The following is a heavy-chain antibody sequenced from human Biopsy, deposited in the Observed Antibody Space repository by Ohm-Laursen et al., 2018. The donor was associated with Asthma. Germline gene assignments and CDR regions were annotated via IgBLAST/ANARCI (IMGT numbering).Heavy chain of an antibody. V-gene: IGHV3-30*18. CDR1: GFTFSNYG. Sequence: SLRLSCSAPGFTFSNYGMHWVRQAPGKGLDWVAVISFDGSNKNYTDSVKGRFTISRDNSRNTLHLQMNSLRAEDTAVYYCAKDVFPGWELRRGPDYWGQGAQVTVSS. CDR2: ISFDGSNK. CDR3: AKDVFPGWELRRGPDY. D-gene: IGHD1-26*01. J-gene: IGHJ4*02.